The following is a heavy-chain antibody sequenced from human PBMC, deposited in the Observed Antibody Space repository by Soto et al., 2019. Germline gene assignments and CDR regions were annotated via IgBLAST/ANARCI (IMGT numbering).Heavy chain of an antibody. CDR1: GFTFSSYE. Sequence: EVQLVESGGGLVQPGGSLRLSCEASGFTFSSYEMHWVRQAPGKGLEWISYISSSGSTIYYADSVKGRFTISRGNAKNSLYLQINILRAEDRTGNYCAKTQKNDNFSSLGYYDTMDDWVRGTTVTGSS. V-gene: IGHV3-48*03. CDR2: ISSSGSTI. D-gene: IGHD3-3*01. CDR3: AKTQKNDNFSSLGYYDTMDD. J-gene: IGHJ6*02.